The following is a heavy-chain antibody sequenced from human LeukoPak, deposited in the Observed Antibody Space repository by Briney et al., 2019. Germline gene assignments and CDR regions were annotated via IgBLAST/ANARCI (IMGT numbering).Heavy chain of an antibody. CDR1: GFTFSSYA. D-gene: IGHD1-1*01. Sequence: GGSLRLSCAASGFTFSSYAMHWVRQAPGKGLEWVSYISSSGSTILYADSVKGRFSISRDNAKNSLFLRMNSLRAGDTAVYYCAREKASTTGTTDYDYWGQGTLVTVSS. CDR3: AREKASTTGTTDYDY. CDR2: ISSSGSTI. V-gene: IGHV3-48*03. J-gene: IGHJ4*02.